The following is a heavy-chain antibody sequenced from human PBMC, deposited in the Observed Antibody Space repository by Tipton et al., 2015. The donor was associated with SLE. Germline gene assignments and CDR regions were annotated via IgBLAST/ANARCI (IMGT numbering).Heavy chain of an antibody. CDR2: ISGYNDNS. CDR3: TRYDPTNFFYFDY. V-gene: IGHV1-18*01. CDR1: GYTFSDFG. Sequence: QVQLVQSGAEVKKPGASVTVSCQTSGYTFSDFGVNWVRQVPGQGLEWMGWISGYNDNSNYAQEFEGRFTMTTDTSTSTVYMELRSLRSDDTAMYYCTRYDPTNFFYFDYWGQGTLITVSS. D-gene: IGHD1-1*01. J-gene: IGHJ4*02.